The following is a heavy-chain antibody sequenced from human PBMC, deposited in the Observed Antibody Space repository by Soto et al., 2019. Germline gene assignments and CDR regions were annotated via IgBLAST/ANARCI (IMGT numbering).Heavy chain of an antibody. CDR2: ISYDGSNK. Sequence: GGSLRLSCAASGFTFSSYAMHWVRQAPGKGLEWVAVISYDGSNKYYADSVKGRFTISRDNSKNTLYLQMNSLRAEDTAVYYCAREDYDILTGYYNENGMDVWGQGTTVTVSS. V-gene: IGHV3-30-3*01. CDR1: GFTFSSYA. J-gene: IGHJ6*02. D-gene: IGHD3-9*01. CDR3: AREDYDILTGYYNENGMDV.